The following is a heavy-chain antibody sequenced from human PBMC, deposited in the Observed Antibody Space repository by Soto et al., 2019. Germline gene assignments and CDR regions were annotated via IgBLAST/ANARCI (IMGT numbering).Heavy chain of an antibody. Sequence: LRLSCAAAGFTFSDNTMYWVRQAPGKGLEWVSTISSSSSHIYYVDSVEGRFTVSRDNVKKSLYLQMDSLRAEDTALYYCARGSKYFYGSGKDDAFDVWGQGTMVTVSS. CDR3: ARGSKYFYGSGKDDAFDV. CDR1: GFTFSDNT. V-gene: IGHV3-21*01. D-gene: IGHD3-10*01. J-gene: IGHJ3*01. CDR2: ISSSSSHI.